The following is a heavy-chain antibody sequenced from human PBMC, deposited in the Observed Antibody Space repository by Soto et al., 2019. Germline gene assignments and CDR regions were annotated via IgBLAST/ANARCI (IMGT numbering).Heavy chain of an antibody. V-gene: IGHV1-18*01. J-gene: IGHJ6*02. D-gene: IGHD3-3*01. CDR2: ISAYNGNT. Sequence: ASVKVSCKASGYTFTSYGISWVRQAPGQGLEWMGWISAYNGNTNYAQKLQGRVTMTTDTSTSTAYMELRSLRSDDTAVYYCARDLGGFDFWSRKGGGYYYGMDVWGQGTTVTVSS. CDR1: GYTFTSYG. CDR3: ARDLGGFDFWSRKGGGYYYGMDV.